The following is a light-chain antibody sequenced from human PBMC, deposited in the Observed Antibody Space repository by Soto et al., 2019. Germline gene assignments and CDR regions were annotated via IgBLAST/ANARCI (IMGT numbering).Light chain of an antibody. CDR1: SSDVGAYDY. CDR2: DVY. CDR3: SSYTRSRTRV. V-gene: IGLV2-14*03. J-gene: IGLJ1*01. Sequence: QSVLTQPASVSGSPGQSITISCTGTSSDVGAYDYVSWYQQHPGKAPKLMIFDVYNRPSGISIRFSGSKSGNTASLTISGLQAGDEADYYYCSSYTRSRTRVFGTGTKLTVL.